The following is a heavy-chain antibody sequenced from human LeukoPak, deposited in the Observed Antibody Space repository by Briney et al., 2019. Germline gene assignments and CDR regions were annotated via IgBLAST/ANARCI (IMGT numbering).Heavy chain of an antibody. V-gene: IGHV4-59*01. CDR1: GGSISSYY. CDR3: ARAPDSRTVDYYMDV. J-gene: IGHJ6*03. D-gene: IGHD3-22*01. CDR2: IYYSGST. Sequence: SETLSLTCTVSGGSISSYYWSWIRQPPGKGLEWIGYIYYSGSTNYNPSLKSRVTISVDTSKNQFSLKLSSVTAADTAVYYCARAPDSRTVDYYMDVWGKGTTVTVSS.